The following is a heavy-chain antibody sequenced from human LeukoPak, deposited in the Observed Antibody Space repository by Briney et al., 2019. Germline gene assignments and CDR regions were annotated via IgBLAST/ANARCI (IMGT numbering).Heavy chain of an antibody. CDR3: ARAGNYDAWIDY. V-gene: IGHV4-34*01. J-gene: IGHJ4*02. Sequence: SETLSLTCAVYGGSFSGYYWSWIRQPPGKGLEWIGEINHSGSTNYNPSLKSRVTISVDTSKNQFSLKLSSVTAADTAVYYCARAGNYDAWIDYWGQGTLVTVSS. CDR1: GGSFSGYY. D-gene: IGHD1-7*01. CDR2: INHSGST.